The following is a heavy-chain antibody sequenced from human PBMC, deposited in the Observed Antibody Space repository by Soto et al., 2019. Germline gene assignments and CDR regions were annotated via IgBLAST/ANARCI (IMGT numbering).Heavy chain of an antibody. J-gene: IGHJ6*02. CDR2: IKQDGSEK. Sequence: GGSLRLSCAASGFTFSSYWMSWVRQAPGKGLEWVANIKQDGSEKYYVDSVKGRFTISRDNAKNSLYLQMNSLRAEDTAVYYCARGGGGYSLYDYGMDVWGQGTTVTVSS. V-gene: IGHV3-7*01. D-gene: IGHD5-18*01. CDR3: ARGGGGYSLYDYGMDV. CDR1: GFTFSSYW.